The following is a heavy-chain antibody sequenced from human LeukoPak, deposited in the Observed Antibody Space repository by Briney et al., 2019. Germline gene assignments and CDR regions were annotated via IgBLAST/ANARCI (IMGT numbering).Heavy chain of an antibody. D-gene: IGHD3-22*01. CDR1: GGSISSSSYY. J-gene: IGHJ4*02. Sequence: PSETLSLTCTVSGGSISSSSYYWGWIRQPPGKGLEWIGSIYCSGSTYYNPSLKSRVTISVDTSKNQFSLKLSSVTAAGTAVYYCASLSGSSGYASDYWGQGTLVTVSS. CDR2: IYCSGST. CDR3: ASLSGSSGYASDY. V-gene: IGHV4-39*07.